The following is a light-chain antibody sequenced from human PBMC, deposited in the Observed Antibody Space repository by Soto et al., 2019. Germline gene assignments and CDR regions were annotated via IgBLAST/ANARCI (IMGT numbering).Light chain of an antibody. CDR3: SSYASNRDVI. CDR2: DVT. CDR1: SSDVGGYNY. Sequence: QSVLTQPASVSGSPGQSITISCTGSSSDVGGYNYVTWYQQYPGKAPKLMIYDVTNRPSGVSNRFSGSKSGNTASLTISGLQAEDEGDYFCSSYASNRDVIFGGGTKLTVL. J-gene: IGLJ2*01. V-gene: IGLV2-14*03.